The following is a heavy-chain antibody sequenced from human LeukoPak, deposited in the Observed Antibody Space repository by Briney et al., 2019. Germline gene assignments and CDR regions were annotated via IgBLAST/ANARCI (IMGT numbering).Heavy chain of an antibody. V-gene: IGHV4-59*01. CDR2: IYDSGST. CDR3: ARGGSGYDSFYYYGMDV. J-gene: IGHJ6*02. D-gene: IGHD5-12*01. CDR1: GGSISGYY. Sequence: PSETLSLTCTVSGGSISGYYYNWIRQPPGKGLEWIGYIYDSGSTNYNPSLKSRVTISVDTSKNQFSLKLSSVTAADTAVYYCARGGSGYDSFYYYGMDVWGQGTTVTVSS.